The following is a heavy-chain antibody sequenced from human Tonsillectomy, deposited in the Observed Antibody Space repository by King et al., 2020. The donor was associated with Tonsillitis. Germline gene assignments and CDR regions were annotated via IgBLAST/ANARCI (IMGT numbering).Heavy chain of an antibody. J-gene: IGHJ4*02. CDR2: IYYSGST. V-gene: IGHV4-59*01. Sequence: VQLQESGPGLVKPSETLSLTCTVSGGSISSYYWSWIRQPPGKGLEWIGYIYYSGSTNYNPSLKSRVTISVDTSKNQFSLKLSSVTAADTAVYYCARGTDDYGDYEYWGQGTLVTVSS. CDR3: ARGTDDYGDYEY. D-gene: IGHD4-17*01. CDR1: GGSISSYY.